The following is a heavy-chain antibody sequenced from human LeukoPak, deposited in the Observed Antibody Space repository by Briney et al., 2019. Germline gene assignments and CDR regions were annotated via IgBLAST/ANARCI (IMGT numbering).Heavy chain of an antibody. CDR2: VYYRESV. CDR1: SRFITSINDL. V-gene: IGHV4-39*01. J-gene: IGHJ4*02. D-gene: IGHD3-10*01. CDR3: TRQKYYYGPGSPQDKDYFDY. Sequence: SETMSLTCTVSSRFITSINDLWDWIREPPGKGLEWIGSVYYRESVYYNSTLKSRVPKTLDRSKNQFSLKLISVTAAHTAVYYCTRQKYYYGPGSPQDKDYFDYWGQGTLVTVSA.